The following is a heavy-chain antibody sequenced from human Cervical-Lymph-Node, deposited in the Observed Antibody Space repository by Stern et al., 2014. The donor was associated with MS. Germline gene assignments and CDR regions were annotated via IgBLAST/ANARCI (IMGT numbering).Heavy chain of an antibody. CDR1: GASFTDYY. D-gene: IGHD5-24*01. Sequence: QLQLQESGPGLVKPSETLSLTCTVAGASFTDYYWSWIRQSPGKGLEWIGYIYSSGSTNYNPSLKSRVIISLDTSKIQFSLKLSAVADADTAVYYCARGGRMATMFYWGQGTLVTVSS. V-gene: IGHV4-59*01. CDR2: IYSSGST. CDR3: ARGGRMATMFY. J-gene: IGHJ4*02.